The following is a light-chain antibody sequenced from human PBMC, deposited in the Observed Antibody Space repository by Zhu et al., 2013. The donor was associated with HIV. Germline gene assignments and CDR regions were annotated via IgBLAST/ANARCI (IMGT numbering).Light chain of an antibody. CDR1: QDIRNH. J-gene: IGKJ2*03. CDR3: QHSYTTPYS. CDR2: AAS. V-gene: IGKV1-39*01. Sequence: DIQMTQSPSSLSASVGDRVTITCRASQDIRNHLGWYQQKPGKAPNLLIYAASILQSGVPSRFSGSGSGTEFTLTISSLQPDDSATYFCQHSYTTPYSFGQGTKLEIK.